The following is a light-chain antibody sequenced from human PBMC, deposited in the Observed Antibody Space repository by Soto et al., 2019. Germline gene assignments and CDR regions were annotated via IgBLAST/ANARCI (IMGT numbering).Light chain of an antibody. J-gene: IGLJ2*01. CDR1: NVGSRS. CDR2: YDS. V-gene: IGLV3-21*01. Sequence: SYELTQPPSVSVAPGETARISCGGNNVGSRSVHWYQQKPGQAPFLVIYYDSDRPSGIPERFSGSNSGNTATLIISRVEAGDEADYYCQVLEATGDQVVFGGGTKVTVL. CDR3: QVLEATGDQVV.